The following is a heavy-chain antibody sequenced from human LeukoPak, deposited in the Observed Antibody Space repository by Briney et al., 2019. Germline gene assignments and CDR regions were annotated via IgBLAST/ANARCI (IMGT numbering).Heavy chain of an antibody. CDR3: ALGTMIRGVIKSPFDY. CDR1: GGSIDNSNW. Sequence: SETLSLTCAVSGGSIDNSNWWSWVRQAPGKGLEWIGEIYHSGSTNYNPSLKSRVTISVDKSKNQFSLKLSSVTAADTAVYYCALGTMIRGVIKSPFDYWGQGTLVTVSS. V-gene: IGHV4-4*02. J-gene: IGHJ4*02. CDR2: IYHSGST. D-gene: IGHD3-10*01.